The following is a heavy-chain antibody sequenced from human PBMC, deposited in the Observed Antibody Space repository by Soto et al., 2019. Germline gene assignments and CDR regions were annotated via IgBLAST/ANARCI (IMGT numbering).Heavy chain of an antibody. CDR2: IVVGSGNT. V-gene: IGHV1-58*01. J-gene: IGHJ4*02. CDR3: AADPSEGSRSYDY. D-gene: IGHD3-10*01. CDR1: GFTFTSSA. Sequence: SVKVSCKASGFTFTSSAVQWVRQARGQRLEWIGWIVVGSGNTNYAQKFQERVTITRDMSTSTAYMELSSLRSEDTAVYYCAADPSEGSRSYDYWGQGTLVTVSS.